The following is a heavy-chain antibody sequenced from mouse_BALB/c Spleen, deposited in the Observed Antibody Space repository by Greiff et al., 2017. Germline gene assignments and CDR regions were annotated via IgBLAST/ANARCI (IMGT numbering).Heavy chain of an antibody. CDR1: GYTFTDYN. V-gene: IGHV1S29*02. CDR3: AREGLYGNDGGAY. CDR2: IYPYNGGT. J-gene: IGHJ3*01. Sequence: VQLQQSGPELVKPGASVKISCKASGYTFTDYNMHWVKQSHGKSLEWIGYIYPYNGGTGYNQKFKSKATLTVDNSSSTAYMELRSLTSEDSAVYYCAREGLYGNDGGAYWGQGTLVTVSA. D-gene: IGHD2-2*01.